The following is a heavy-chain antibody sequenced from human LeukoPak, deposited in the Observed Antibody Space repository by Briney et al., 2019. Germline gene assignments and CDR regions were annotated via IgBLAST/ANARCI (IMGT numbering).Heavy chain of an antibody. CDR3: ARSNYGDYDHDY. Sequence: GGSLRLSCVASGFNYNTYWMSWVRQAPGKGLEWVANIKQDGSEKNYVDSVKGRFTISRDNAKNSLYLQMNSLRAEDTAVYYCARSNYGDYDHDYWGQGTLVTVSS. J-gene: IGHJ4*02. V-gene: IGHV3-7*03. D-gene: IGHD4-17*01. CDR1: GFNYNTYW. CDR2: IKQDGSEK.